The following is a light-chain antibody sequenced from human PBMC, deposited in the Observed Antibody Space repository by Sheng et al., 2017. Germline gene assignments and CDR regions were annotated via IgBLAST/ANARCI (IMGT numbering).Light chain of an antibody. Sequence: DIQMTQSPSSLSASVGDRVTITCRASQDIGLYLNWYHFKPGKAPQLLIYGVSNLQRGVSSTFSGRGSGTEFTLTITSLQADHYGTYYCQQSGTPPWTFGRGTKVEL. CDR1: QDIGLY. J-gene: IGKJ1*01. V-gene: IGKV1-39*01. CDR3: QQSGTPPWT. CDR2: GVS.